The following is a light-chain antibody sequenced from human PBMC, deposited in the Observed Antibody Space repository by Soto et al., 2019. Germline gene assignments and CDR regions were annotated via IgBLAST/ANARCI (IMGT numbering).Light chain of an antibody. J-gene: IGKJ4*01. CDR2: GAS. Sequence: EIVLTQSPGTLSLSPGERATLSCRASQSVSGSYLAWYQQQPGQAPRLLIYGASSRATGIPDRFSGSGSGTDFTLTISRREPEDFAVYYCQQYGSSPLTFGRGTKVEIK. V-gene: IGKV3-20*01. CDR1: QSVSGSY. CDR3: QQYGSSPLT.